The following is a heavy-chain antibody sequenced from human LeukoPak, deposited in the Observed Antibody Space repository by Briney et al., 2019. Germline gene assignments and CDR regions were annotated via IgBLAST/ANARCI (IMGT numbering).Heavy chain of an antibody. CDR2: IHKSGTT. V-gene: IGHV4-34*01. J-gene: IGHJ4*02. Sequence: SETLSLTCAVSGGPFSGYFWSWIPQSSGKGLEWIGEIHKSGTTNYNPSLNSRVTISEATSKHQFYLNLSSVNAADTAVYYCARRYYYNLGSFPFDFWGQGTLVTVSS. CDR3: ARRYYYNLGSFPFDF. D-gene: IGHD3-10*01. CDR1: GGPFSGYF.